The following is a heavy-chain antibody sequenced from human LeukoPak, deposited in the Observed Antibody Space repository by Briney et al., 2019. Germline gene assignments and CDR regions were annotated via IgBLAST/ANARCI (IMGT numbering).Heavy chain of an antibody. J-gene: IGHJ6*02. CDR3: ARERSITIFGVVIRYYYYGMDV. CDR1: GYTFTSYG. Sequence: ASAKVSCKASGYTFTSYGISWVRQAPGQGLEWMGWISAYNGNTNYAQKLQGRVTMTTDTSTSTAYMELRSLRSDDTAVYYCARERSITIFGVVIRYYYYGMDVWGQGTTVTVSS. D-gene: IGHD3-3*01. CDR2: ISAYNGNT. V-gene: IGHV1-18*01.